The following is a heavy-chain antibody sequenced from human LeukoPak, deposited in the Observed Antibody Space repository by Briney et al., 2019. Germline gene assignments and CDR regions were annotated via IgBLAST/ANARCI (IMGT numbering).Heavy chain of an antibody. CDR1: GGSFSGYC. CDR3: ARRQNSVTIFGMIRVGYYYMDV. J-gene: IGHJ6*03. CDR2: INHSGST. V-gene: IGHV4-34*01. D-gene: IGHD3-3*01. Sequence: SETLSLTCAVYGGSFSGYCWSWIRQPPGKGLEWIGEINHSGSTNYNPSLKSRVTISVDTSKNQFSLKLSSVTAADTAVYYCARRQNSVTIFGMIRVGYYYMDVWGKGTTVTVSS.